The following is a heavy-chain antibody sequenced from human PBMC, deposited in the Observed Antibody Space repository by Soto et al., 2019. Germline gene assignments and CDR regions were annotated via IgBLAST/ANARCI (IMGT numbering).Heavy chain of an antibody. CDR1: GFTFSSYA. CDR3: ARDGILRYFDWLYHKLEY. V-gene: IGHV3-30-3*01. Sequence: GGSLRLSCAASGFTFSSYAMHWVRQAPGKGLEWVAVISYDGSNKYYADSVKGRFTISRDNSKSTLYLQMNSLRAEDTAVYYCARDGILRYFDWLYHKLEYWGQGTLVTVSS. CDR2: ISYDGSNK. J-gene: IGHJ4*02. D-gene: IGHD3-9*01.